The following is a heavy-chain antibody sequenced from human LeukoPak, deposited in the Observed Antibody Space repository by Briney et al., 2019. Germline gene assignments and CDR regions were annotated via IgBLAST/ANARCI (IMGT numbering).Heavy chain of an antibody. CDR3: AKDRDYYGSGSWDPDAFDI. Sequence: GGSLRLSCAASGFTFSSYAVSWVRQAPGKGLEWVSAISGSGGSTYYADSVKGRFTISRDNSKNTLYLQMNSLRAEDTAVYYCAKDRDYYGSGSWDPDAFDIWGQGAMVTVSS. CDR1: GFTFSSYA. D-gene: IGHD3-10*01. CDR2: ISGSGGST. V-gene: IGHV3-23*01. J-gene: IGHJ3*02.